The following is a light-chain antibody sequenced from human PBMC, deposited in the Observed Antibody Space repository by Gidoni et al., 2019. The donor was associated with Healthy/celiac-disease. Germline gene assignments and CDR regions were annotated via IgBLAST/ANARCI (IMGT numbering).Light chain of an antibody. J-gene: IGKJ4*01. CDR3: QQRSNWPPA. V-gene: IGKV3-11*01. CDR1: QSVSSY. CDR2: DAS. Sequence: EIVLTQYPATLSLSPGERATLSCRASQSVSSYLAWYQQKPGQAPRLLIYDASNRSTGIPARFSGSGSGTDFTLTISILEPEDFAVYYCQQRSNWPPAFGGGTKVEIK.